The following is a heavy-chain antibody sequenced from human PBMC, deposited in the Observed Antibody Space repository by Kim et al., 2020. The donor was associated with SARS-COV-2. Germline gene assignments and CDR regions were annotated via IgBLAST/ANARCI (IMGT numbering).Heavy chain of an antibody. V-gene: IGHV4-4*07. D-gene: IGHD2-15*01. CDR3: ARDKYVDKSGPPFDY. CDR2: IYPSGNT. Sequence: SETLSLTCTVSGGSISSYYWSWVRQPAGKGLEWIGRIYPSGNTNYNPSLKSRVTMSVDTSKNQFSLNLSSLIAAETAVYYCARDKYVDKSGPPFDYWGQG. CDR1: GGSISSYY. J-gene: IGHJ4*02.